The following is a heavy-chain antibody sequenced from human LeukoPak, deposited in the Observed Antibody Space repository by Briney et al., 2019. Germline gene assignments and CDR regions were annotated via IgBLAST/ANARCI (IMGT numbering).Heavy chain of an antibody. CDR3: VKGGWIHILDS. J-gene: IGHJ4*02. D-gene: IGHD5-18*01. V-gene: IGHV3-7*01. CDR2: IKHDGNEK. CDR1: GFAFSSYW. Sequence: GGSLRLSCTASGFAFSSYWMPWVRQAPGKGLEWVANIKHDGNEKYYVDSVVGRLTISRDNAKNSLFLQMNNVRVEDMAVYYCVKGGWIHILDSWGQGTLVTVSS.